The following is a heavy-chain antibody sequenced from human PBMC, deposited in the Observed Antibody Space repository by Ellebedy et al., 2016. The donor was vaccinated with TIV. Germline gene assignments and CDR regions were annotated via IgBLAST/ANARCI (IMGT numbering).Heavy chain of an antibody. Sequence: GESLKISCAASGFTFSSYAMSWVRQAPGKGLEWVSAISGSGGSTYYADSVKGRFTISRDNSKNMLYLQMNSLTVEDTAVYYCVRDRIFDAMDVWGQGTTVTVSS. CDR3: VRDRIFDAMDV. CDR2: ISGSGGST. CDR1: GFTFSSYA. V-gene: IGHV3-23*01. J-gene: IGHJ6*02. D-gene: IGHD2-15*01.